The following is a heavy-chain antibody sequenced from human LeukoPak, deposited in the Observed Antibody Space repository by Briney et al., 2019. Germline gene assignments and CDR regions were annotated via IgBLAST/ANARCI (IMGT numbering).Heavy chain of an antibody. V-gene: IGHV4-59*11. J-gene: IGHJ4*02. D-gene: IGHD1-7*01. CDR1: GDSISGHY. CDR2: IYYSGST. Sequence: PSDILSLTCTVSGDSISGHYASWIRKPPGKGLEWIGYIYYSGSTNYNPSLKSRVTISVDTSKNQFSLKLSSVTAADTAVYYCARHGGGTTGFDYWGQGTLVTVSS. CDR3: ARHGGGTTGFDY.